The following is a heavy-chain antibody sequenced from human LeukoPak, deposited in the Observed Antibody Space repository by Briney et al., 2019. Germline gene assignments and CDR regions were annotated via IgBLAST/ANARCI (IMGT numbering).Heavy chain of an antibody. CDR3: AKARKQWLVLGWFDP. J-gene: IGHJ5*02. CDR2: ISGSGGST. CDR1: GFTFSSYA. D-gene: IGHD6-19*01. Sequence: GASLRLSWAASGFTFSSYAMSWVRQAPEKGLEWVSAISGSGGSTYYAGSVKGRFTISRDNSKNTLYLQMNSLRAEDTAVYYCAKARKQWLVLGWFDPWGQGTLVTVSS. V-gene: IGHV3-23*01.